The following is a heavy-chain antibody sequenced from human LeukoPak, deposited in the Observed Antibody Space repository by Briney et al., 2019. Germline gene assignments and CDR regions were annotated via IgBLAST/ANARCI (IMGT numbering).Heavy chain of an antibody. CDR2: IIPIFGTA. J-gene: IGHJ5*02. CDR3: ARDPTIFGGIGRIGWFDP. D-gene: IGHD3-3*01. Sequence: SVKVSCKASGGTFSSYAISWVRQAPGQGLEWMGGIIPIFGTANYAQKFQGRVTITADESTSTAYMELSSLRSEDTAVYYCARDPTIFGGIGRIGWFDPWGQGTLVTVSS. V-gene: IGHV1-69*13. CDR1: GGTFSSYA.